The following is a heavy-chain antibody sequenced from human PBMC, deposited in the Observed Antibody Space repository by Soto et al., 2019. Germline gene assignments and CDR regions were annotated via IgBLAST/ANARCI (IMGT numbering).Heavy chain of an antibody. Sequence: QVQLVQSGAEVKRPGSSVKVSCKASGGTFSSYPISWVRQAPGQGLEWMGGTNGNLGTGNYAQKFRGRLTITTDISTTTAYMELSSLTSEYTAVYYWARRDSHGYFRYFDNLGQGTLVTVSS. CDR3: ARRDSHGYFRYFDN. V-gene: IGHV1-69*06. D-gene: IGHD4-17*01. CDR2: TNGNLGTG. J-gene: IGHJ4*02. CDR1: GGTFSSYP.